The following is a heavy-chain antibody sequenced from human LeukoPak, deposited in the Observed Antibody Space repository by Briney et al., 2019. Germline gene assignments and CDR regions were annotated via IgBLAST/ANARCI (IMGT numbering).Heavy chain of an antibody. D-gene: IGHD6-19*01. CDR3: ARGAVAGVFSLDI. CDR1: GGSISSGSFY. J-gene: IGHJ3*02. V-gene: IGHV4-39*07. CDR2: IYYSGST. Sequence: SETLSLTCTVSGGSISSGSFYWGWIRQPPGKGLECIGTIYYSGSTYYNPSLKSRVTISVETSKNQFSLKLTSVTAADTAVYYCARGAVAGVFSLDIWGQGTMVTVSS.